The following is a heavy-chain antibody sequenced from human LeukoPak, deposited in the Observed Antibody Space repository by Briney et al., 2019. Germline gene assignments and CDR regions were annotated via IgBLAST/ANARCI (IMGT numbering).Heavy chain of an antibody. D-gene: IGHD4-23*01. Sequence: SETLSLTCTVSGGSISSSSYYWGWIRQPPGKGLEWIGSIYYSGSTYYNPSLKSRVTISVDTSKSQFSLKLSSVTAADTAVYYCARTTVVLTFYYYYYMDVWGKGTTVTVSS. V-gene: IGHV4-39*07. CDR3: ARTTVVLTFYYYYYMDV. CDR1: GGSISSSSYY. CDR2: IYYSGST. J-gene: IGHJ6*03.